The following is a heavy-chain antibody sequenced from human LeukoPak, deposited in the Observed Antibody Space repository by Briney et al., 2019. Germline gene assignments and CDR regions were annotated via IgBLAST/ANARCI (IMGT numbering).Heavy chain of an antibody. V-gene: IGHV4-34*01. CDR2: VNHRGMT. CDR1: GGSFTGYH. Sequence: SETLSLTCAVYGGSFTGYHWIWIRQAPGKGLQWIGEVNHRGMTNYNPSLKSRVIISADTSKNQFSLKLKSVTAADTAMYYCARDPTSEKSGPYYFDDWGQGTLVTVSS. D-gene: IGHD2-21*01. J-gene: IGHJ4*02. CDR3: ARDPTSEKSGPYYFDD.